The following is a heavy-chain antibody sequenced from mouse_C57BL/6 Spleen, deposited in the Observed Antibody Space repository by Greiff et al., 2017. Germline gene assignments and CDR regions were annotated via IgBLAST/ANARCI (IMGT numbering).Heavy chain of an antibody. D-gene: IGHD1-1*01. J-gene: IGHJ1*03. V-gene: IGHV3-6*01. CDR2: ISYDGSN. Sequence: EVQLQESGPGLVKPSQSLSLTCSVTGYSITSGYYWNWIRQFPGNKLEWMGYISYDGSNNYNPSLKNRISITRDTSKNKFFLKLNSVTTEDTATYFCASPFFDAVDWYFDVWGTGTTVTVSS. CDR3: ASPFFDAVDWYFDV. CDR1: GYSITSGYY.